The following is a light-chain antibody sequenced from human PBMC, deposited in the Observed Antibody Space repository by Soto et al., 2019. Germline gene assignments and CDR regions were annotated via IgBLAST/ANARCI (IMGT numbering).Light chain of an antibody. CDR3: QQYGYLVT. CDR1: QSITNNY. J-gene: IGKJ4*01. CDR2: GAS. Sequence: EIVLTQSPGTLSLSPGERATLSCRASQSITNNYLAWYQQKPGRAHRLLIYGASSRATGTPDRFSGSGSGTDFTLTISRLEPEDFAMYYCQQYGYLVTFGGGTKVDIK. V-gene: IGKV3-20*01.